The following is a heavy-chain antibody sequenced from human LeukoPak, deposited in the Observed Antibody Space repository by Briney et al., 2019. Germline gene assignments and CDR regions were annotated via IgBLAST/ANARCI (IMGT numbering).Heavy chain of an antibody. V-gene: IGHV4-38-2*01. D-gene: IGHD3-22*01. J-gene: IGHJ3*02. Sequence: SETLSLTCAVSGYSISSGYYWGGIRQPPGKGVEWIGMIYHSGSTTYNPSLKSRVTISVDTSKNQFSLKLSSVTAADTAVYYCARFSLGYDAFDIWGQGTMVTVSS. CDR2: IYHSGST. CDR3: ARFSLGYDAFDI. CDR1: GYSISSGYY.